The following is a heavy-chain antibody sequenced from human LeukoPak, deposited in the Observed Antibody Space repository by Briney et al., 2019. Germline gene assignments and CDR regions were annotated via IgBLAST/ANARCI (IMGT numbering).Heavy chain of an antibody. CDR3: ARTHRTTVTNGYNWFDP. J-gene: IGHJ5*02. Sequence: SETLSLSCAVSGGSFSGYYWSWIRQPPGKGLEWIGQINRSGSTYYNPSLKCRVSISVDTSKKQFSQKLSSVTAADTAVYYCARTHRTTVTNGYNWFDPWGQGTLVTVSS. CDR1: GGSFSGYY. D-gene: IGHD4-17*01. CDR2: INRSGST. V-gene: IGHV4-34*01.